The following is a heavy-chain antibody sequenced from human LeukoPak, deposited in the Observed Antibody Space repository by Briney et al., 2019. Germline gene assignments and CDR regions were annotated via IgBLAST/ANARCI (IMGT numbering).Heavy chain of an antibody. V-gene: IGHV3-7*01. CDR2: IKPDGSEK. D-gene: IGHD6-6*01. CDR1: GFTFITSW. CDR3: ASWTSSSSNY. Sequence: PGGSLRLSCAASGFTFITSWMGWLRQAPGKGLEWVAHIKPDGSEKYYVDSVKGRFTISRDNAKNSLPLQMNSLRAEDTAVYYCASWTSSSSNYWGQGTLVTVSS. J-gene: IGHJ4*02.